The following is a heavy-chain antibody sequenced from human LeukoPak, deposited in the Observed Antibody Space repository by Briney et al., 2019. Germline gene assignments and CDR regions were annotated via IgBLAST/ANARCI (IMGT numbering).Heavy chain of an antibody. D-gene: IGHD4-17*01. CDR1: GFTFSDYY. CDR3: ARPLRDGDFYFDY. V-gene: IGHV3-11*06. CDR2: ISSVGSYT. J-gene: IGHJ4*02. Sequence: PGGSLRLSCAASGFTFSDYYMSWIRQAPGKGLEWVSYISSVGSYTNYADSVKGRFTISRDNAKNTVFLQMNSLRAEDTAVYYCARPLRDGDFYFDYWGQGALVTVSS.